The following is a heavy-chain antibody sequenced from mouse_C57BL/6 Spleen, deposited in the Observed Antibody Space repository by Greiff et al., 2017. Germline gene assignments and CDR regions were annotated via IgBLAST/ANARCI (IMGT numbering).Heavy chain of an antibody. D-gene: IGHD1-1*01. CDR2: ISGGGGNT. V-gene: IGHV5-9*01. CDR1: GFTFSSYT. J-gene: IGHJ2*01. CDR3: ARHGTGSSYYFDY. Sequence: EVQLVESGGGLVKPGGSLKLSCAASGFTFSSYTMSWVRQTPEKRLEWVATISGGGGNTYYPDRVKGRFTLSRDNAKNTLYLQMSSLRSEDTALYYCARHGTGSSYYFDYWGQGTTLTVSS.